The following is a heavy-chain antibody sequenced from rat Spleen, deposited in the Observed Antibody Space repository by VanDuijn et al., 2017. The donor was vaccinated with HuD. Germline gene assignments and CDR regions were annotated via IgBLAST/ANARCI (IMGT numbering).Heavy chain of an antibody. CDR3: ARLRYNPFDY. V-gene: IGHV5-7*01. D-gene: IGHD1-5*01. CDR1: GFTFSDYN. J-gene: IGHJ2*01. CDR2: ISSDGGRN. Sequence: EVQLVESGGGLVQPGRSLRLSCAASGFTFSDYNMAWVRQAPRKGLEWVATISSDGGRNFYRDSVKGRFTISRDNAENTLSLQMDSLRSEDTATHYCARLRYNPFDYWGQGVMVTVSS.